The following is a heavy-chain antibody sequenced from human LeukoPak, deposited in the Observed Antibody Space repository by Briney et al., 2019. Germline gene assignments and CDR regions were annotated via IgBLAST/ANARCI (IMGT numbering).Heavy chain of an antibody. Sequence: ASVKVSCKVSGYTLTELSMHWVRQAPGKGLEWMGGSDPEDGETIYAQKFQGRVTMTEDTSTDTAYMELSSLRSEDTAVYYCATGSRGYYGMDVWGQGTTVTVSS. CDR2: SDPEDGET. CDR3: ATGSRGYYGMDV. CDR1: GYTLTELS. J-gene: IGHJ6*02. V-gene: IGHV1-24*01. D-gene: IGHD3-10*01.